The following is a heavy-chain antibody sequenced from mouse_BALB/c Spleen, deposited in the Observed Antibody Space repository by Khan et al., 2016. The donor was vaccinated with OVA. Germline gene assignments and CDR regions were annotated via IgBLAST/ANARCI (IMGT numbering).Heavy chain of an antibody. D-gene: IGHD3-1*01. CDR2: IRYDGSN. CDR1: GYSITSGYY. Sequence: EVQLQESGPGLVKPSQSLSLTCSVTGYSITSGYYWNWIRQFPGNKLEWMGYIRYDGSNNYNQSLKNRISITRATSKNQFFLKLTSVTTEDTATYYCARGGSSGPAWFAYWGQGTLVTVSA. CDR3: ARGGSSGPAWFAY. J-gene: IGHJ3*01. V-gene: IGHV3-6*02.